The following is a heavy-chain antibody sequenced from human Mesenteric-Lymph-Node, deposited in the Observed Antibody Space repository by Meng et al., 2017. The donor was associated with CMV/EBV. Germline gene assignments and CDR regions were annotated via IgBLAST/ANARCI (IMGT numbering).Heavy chain of an antibody. CDR2: IYSGGST. Sequence: GESLKISCAASGFTFSDHYMDWVGQAPGKGLEWVSIIYSGGSTYYADSVKGRFTISRDNSKNTLYLQMNSLRAEDTAVYYCARRGSGGRAMDVWGQGTTVTVSS. J-gene: IGHJ6*02. CDR3: ARRGSGGRAMDV. V-gene: IGHV3-53*01. D-gene: IGHD2-15*01. CDR1: GFTFSDHY.